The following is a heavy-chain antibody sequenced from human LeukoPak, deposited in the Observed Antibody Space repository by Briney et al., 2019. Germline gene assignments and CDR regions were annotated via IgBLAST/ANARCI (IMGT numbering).Heavy chain of an antibody. CDR1: RFTFSSYW. D-gene: IGHD4-11*01. CDR3: AREADYTLYYYYYMDV. J-gene: IGHJ6*03. V-gene: IGHV3-7*01. Sequence: GGSLRLSCAASRFTFSSYWMSWVRQAPGKGLEWVANIKQDGSEKYYVDSVKGRFTISRDNAKNSLYLQMNSLRVEDTAVYYCAREADYTLYYYYYMDVWGKGTTVTVSS. CDR2: IKQDGSEK.